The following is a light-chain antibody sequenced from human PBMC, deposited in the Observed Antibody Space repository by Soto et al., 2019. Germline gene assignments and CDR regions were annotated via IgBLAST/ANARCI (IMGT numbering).Light chain of an antibody. V-gene: IGKV3D-20*01. CDR3: QKYTRSPFT. CDR1: QRVSSSY. J-gene: IGKJ4*01. CDR2: DAS. Sequence: EIVLTDSPPTLSLSPGERATLSCGASQRVSSSYLAWYQQKPGLAPRLLIYDASSRATGIPDRFSGSGSGTDFTLTISRLEPEDFTVYRSQKYTRSPFTSGGGTQV.